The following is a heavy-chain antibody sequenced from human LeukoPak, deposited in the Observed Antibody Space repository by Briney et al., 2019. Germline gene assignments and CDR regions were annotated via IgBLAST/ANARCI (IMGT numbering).Heavy chain of an antibody. CDR3: ATDPGSPGGSPLDK. CDR1: GASITTRSFY. J-gene: IGHJ4*02. D-gene: IGHD3-16*01. Sequence: SQTLSLTRAVSGASITTRSFYWSWLRQPAGKGLEWIGRIYTSGRIDYNPSLKSRVTISLDTSKNQFSLSLTSVTAADTAVYYCATDPGSPGGSPLDKWGQGTLVTVSS. V-gene: IGHV4-61*02. CDR2: IYTSGRI.